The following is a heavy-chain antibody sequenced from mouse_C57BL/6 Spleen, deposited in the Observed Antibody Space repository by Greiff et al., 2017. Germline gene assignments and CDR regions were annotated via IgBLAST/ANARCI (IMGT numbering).Heavy chain of an antibody. CDR1: GYAFSSSW. CDR2: IYPGDGDT. CDR3: ARDYGRGAMDY. J-gene: IGHJ4*01. D-gene: IGHD1-2*01. Sequence: QVQLKQSGPELVKPGASVKISCKASGYAFSSSWMNWVKQRPGKGLEWIGRIYPGDGDTNYNGKFKGKATLTADKSSSTAYMQLSSLTSEDSAVYFCARDYGRGAMDYWGQGTSVTVSS. V-gene: IGHV1-82*01.